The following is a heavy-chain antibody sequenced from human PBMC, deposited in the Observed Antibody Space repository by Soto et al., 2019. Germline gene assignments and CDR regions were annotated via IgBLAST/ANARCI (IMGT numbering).Heavy chain of an antibody. CDR1: GFTFSSYA. D-gene: IGHD6-13*01. Sequence: GGSLRLSCSASGFTFSSYAMHWVRQAPGKGLEYVSAISSNGGSTYYADSVKGRFTISRDNYKNTLYLQMSSLSAEDTAVYYCVKEGPYSSSWNPLYIDYLGQGTLVTVSS. CDR3: VKEGPYSSSWNPLYIDY. V-gene: IGHV3-64D*06. CDR2: ISSNGGST. J-gene: IGHJ4*02.